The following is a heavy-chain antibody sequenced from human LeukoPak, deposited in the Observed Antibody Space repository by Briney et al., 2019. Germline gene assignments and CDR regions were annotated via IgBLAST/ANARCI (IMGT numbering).Heavy chain of an antibody. D-gene: IGHD3-10*01. CDR3: ARDRGSYNWFDP. CDR2: TIPIFGTA. V-gene: IGHV1-69*13. J-gene: IGHJ5*02. Sequence: SVKVSCKASGGTFSSYAISWVRQAPGQGLEWMGGTIPIFGTANYAQKFQGRVTITADESTSTAYMELSSLRSEDTAVYYCARDRGSYNWFDPWGQGTLVTVSS. CDR1: GGTFSSYA.